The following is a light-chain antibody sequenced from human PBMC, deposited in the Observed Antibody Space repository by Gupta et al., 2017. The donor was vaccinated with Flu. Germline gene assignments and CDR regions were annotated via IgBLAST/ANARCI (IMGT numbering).Light chain of an antibody. CDR1: QSGSGSY. Sequence: EIVLTQSPGTLSLSPGERATLSCRASQSGSGSYLAWYQQKPGQAPGLLIYGASSRATGIPDRFSGSGSGTDFTLTISRLEPEDFAVYYCQQDGNSPFTFGGGTKVEIK. CDR3: QQDGNSPFT. CDR2: GAS. V-gene: IGKV3-20*01. J-gene: IGKJ4*01.